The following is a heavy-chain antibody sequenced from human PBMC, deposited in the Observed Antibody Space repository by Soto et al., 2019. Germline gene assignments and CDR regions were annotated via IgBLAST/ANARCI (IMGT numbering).Heavy chain of an antibody. CDR2: INHSGST. CDR1: GGSFSGYY. J-gene: IGHJ6*02. D-gene: IGHD2-8*01. V-gene: IGHV4-34*01. CDR3: AGPKRGCTNGVCYRRPYYYYGMDV. Sequence: SETLSLTCAVYGGSFSGYYWSWIRQPPGKGLEWIGEINHSGSTNYNPSLKSRVTISVDTSKNQFSLKLSSVTAADTAVYYCAGPKRGCTNGVCYRRPYYYYGMDVWGQGTTVTVSS.